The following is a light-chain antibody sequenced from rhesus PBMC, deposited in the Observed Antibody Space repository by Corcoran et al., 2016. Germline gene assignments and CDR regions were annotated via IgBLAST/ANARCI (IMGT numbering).Light chain of an antibody. V-gene: IGKV1-33*02. J-gene: IGKJ2*01. CDR2: SAS. Sequence: DIQMTQSPSSLSASVGDRVTITCQASQGISTWLAWYQQKPGKAPKLLMYSASNLQSGVPSRFSGSGSGTDFNLTISSLQPEDFATYYCHQHNSYPYSFGQGTKVEIK. CDR1: QGISTW. CDR3: HQHNSYPYS.